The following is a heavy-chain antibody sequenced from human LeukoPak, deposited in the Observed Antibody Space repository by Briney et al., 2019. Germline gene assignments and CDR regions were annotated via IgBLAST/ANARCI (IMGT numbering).Heavy chain of an antibody. V-gene: IGHV4-38-2*02. CDR2: IYHSGST. CDR1: GYSISSGYY. CDR3: ARDMPREVVAASASVRYFDL. Sequence: SETLSLTCTVSGYSISSGYYWGWIRQPPGKGLEWIGSIYHSGSTYYNPSLKSRVTISVDTSKNQFSLKLSSVTAADTAVYYCARDMPREVVAASASVRYFDLWGRGTLVTVSS. J-gene: IGHJ2*01. D-gene: IGHD2-15*01.